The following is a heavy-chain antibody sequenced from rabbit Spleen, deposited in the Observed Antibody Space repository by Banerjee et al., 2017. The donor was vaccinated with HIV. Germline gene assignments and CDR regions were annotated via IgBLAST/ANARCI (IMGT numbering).Heavy chain of an antibody. Sequence: QEQLVESGGGLVKPEGSLTLTCKASGFSFSDRDVMCWVRQAPGKGLEWIACINAATGKGVYASWAKGRFTISKTSSTTVTLQMTSLTAADTATHFCASDIYGHGGFSLWGQGTLVTVS. CDR2: INAATGKG. J-gene: IGHJ4*01. CDR1: GFSFSDRDV. D-gene: IGHD6-1*01. V-gene: IGHV1S45*01. CDR3: ASDIYGHGGFSL.